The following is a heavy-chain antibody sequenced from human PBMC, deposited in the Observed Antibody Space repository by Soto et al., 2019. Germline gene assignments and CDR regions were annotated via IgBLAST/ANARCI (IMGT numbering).Heavy chain of an antibody. CDR3: ARQRRYCSSTSCYIRKYYSGIDV. Sequence: GESLTISCKGSGYSFTSYCIGWVRQMPGKGLEWMGIIYPGYSDTRYSPSFQRQVTISGDKSISTAYLQWSSLKASDTAMYHCARQRRYCSSTSCYIRKYYSGIDVWCQGNTVIVS. CDR1: GYSFTSYC. D-gene: IGHD2-2*02. J-gene: IGHJ6*02. CDR2: IYPGYSDT. V-gene: IGHV5-51*01.